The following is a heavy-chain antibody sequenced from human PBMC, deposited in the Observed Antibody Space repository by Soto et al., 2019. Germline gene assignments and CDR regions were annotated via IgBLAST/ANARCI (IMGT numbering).Heavy chain of an antibody. CDR2: IYYSGST. J-gene: IGHJ5*02. CDR3: ARHCSGSSSGNDNWFDP. D-gene: IGHD6-6*01. CDR1: GGSISSSSYY. V-gene: IGHV4-39*01. Sequence: SETLSLTCTVSGGSISSSSYYWGWIRQPPGKGLEWIGSIYYSGSTYYNPSLKSRVTISVDTSKNQFSLKLSSVTAADTAVYYCARHCSGSSSGNDNWFDPWGQGTLVTVSS.